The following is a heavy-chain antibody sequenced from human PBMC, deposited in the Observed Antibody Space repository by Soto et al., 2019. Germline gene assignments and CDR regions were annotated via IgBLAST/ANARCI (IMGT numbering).Heavy chain of an antibody. CDR1: GGSISSGDYY. D-gene: IGHD5-18*01. Sequence: SETLSLTCTVSGGSISSGDYYWSWIRQPPGKGLEWIGYIYYSGSTYYNPSLKSRVTISVDTSKNQFSLKLSSVTAADTAVYYCASNSYGYTFYDYGMDVWGQGTTVTVSS. CDR2: IYYSGST. V-gene: IGHV4-30-4*01. J-gene: IGHJ6*02. CDR3: ASNSYGYTFYDYGMDV.